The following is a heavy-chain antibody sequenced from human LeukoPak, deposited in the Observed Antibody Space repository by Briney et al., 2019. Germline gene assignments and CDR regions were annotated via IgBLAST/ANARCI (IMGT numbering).Heavy chain of an antibody. CDR1: GGSISSYY. J-gene: IGHJ3*02. CDR2: IYYSGST. D-gene: IGHD1-26*01. CDR3: ARDPELPHAFDI. Sequence: SETLSLTCTVSGGSISSYYWSWIRQPPGKGLEWIGYIYYSGSTNYNPSLKSRVTISVDTSKNQFSLKLSSVTAADTAVYYCARDPELPHAFDIWGQGTMVTVSS. V-gene: IGHV4-59*01.